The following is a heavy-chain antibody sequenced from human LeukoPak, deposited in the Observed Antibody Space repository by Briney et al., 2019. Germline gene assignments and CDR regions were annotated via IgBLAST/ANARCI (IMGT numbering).Heavy chain of an antibody. CDR1: GYTFTSYY. J-gene: IGHJ3*01. D-gene: IGHD4-23*01. V-gene: IGHV1-46*01. Sequence: GASVKVSCKASGYTFTSYYMHWVRQAPGQGLEWMGIINPSGGSTSYAQKFQGRVTMTRDTSTSTVYMELSSLRVEDTAVYYCARVPYGGYTVVAFDVWGQGTMVSVS. CDR3: ARVPYGGYTVVAFDV. CDR2: INPSGGST.